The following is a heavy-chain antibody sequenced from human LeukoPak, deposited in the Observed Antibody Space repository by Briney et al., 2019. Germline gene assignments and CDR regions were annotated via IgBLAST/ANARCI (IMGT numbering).Heavy chain of an antibody. Sequence: ASVKLSCKASGYTFAGYYMHCMRQAPGQGLELMGRINPNSGGTNYAQKFQGRVTMTRDTSISTAYMELSRLRSDDTAVYYCAPLAAALFNGMDVWGQGTTVTVSS. J-gene: IGHJ6*02. D-gene: IGHD6-13*01. CDR1: GYTFAGYY. CDR3: APLAAALFNGMDV. V-gene: IGHV1-2*06. CDR2: INPNSGGT.